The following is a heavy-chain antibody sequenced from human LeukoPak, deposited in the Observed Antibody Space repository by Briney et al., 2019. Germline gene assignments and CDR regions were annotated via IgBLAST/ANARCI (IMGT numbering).Heavy chain of an antibody. CDR2: IIPILGIA. D-gene: IGHD3-10*01. CDR3: ARHSGSYM. J-gene: IGHJ4*02. Sequence: SVKVSCKASGGTFSSYAISWVRQAPGQGPEWMGRIIPILGIANYAQKFQGRVTITADKSTSTAYMELSSLRAEDTAVYYCARHSGSYMGGQGTLVTVSS. V-gene: IGHV1-69*04. CDR1: GGTFSSYA.